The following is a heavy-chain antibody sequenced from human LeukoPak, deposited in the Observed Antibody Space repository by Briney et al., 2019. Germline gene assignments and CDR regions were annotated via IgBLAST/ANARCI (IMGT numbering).Heavy chain of an antibody. D-gene: IGHD3-10*01. V-gene: IGHV4-30-4*01. CDR3: ARYGSGSRRFDP. Sequence: SQTLSLTCTVSGGSISSGDYYWGWIRQPPGKGLEWIGYIHYSGSTYYNPSLRSRVTMSVDTSKNQFSLKLSSVTAADTAVYYCARYGSGSRRFDPWGQGTLVTVSS. CDR2: IHYSGST. CDR1: GGSISSGDYY. J-gene: IGHJ5*02.